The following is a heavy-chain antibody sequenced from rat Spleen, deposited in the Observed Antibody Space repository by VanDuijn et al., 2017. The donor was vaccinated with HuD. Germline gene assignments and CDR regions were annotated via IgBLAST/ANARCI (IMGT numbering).Heavy chain of an antibody. V-gene: IGHV5-19*01. Sequence: EVQLVETGGGLVQPGRSLKLSCVASGFTFSSYWMYWIRQAPTKGLEWVASISTSGGSTYYRDSVKGRFTISRDNAKSTLYLQMDSLRSEDTATYYCTTYSSYMDYVMDAWGQGASVTVSS. CDR3: TTYSSYMDYVMDA. D-gene: IGHD1-2*01. J-gene: IGHJ4*01. CDR1: GFTFSSYW. CDR2: ISTSGGST.